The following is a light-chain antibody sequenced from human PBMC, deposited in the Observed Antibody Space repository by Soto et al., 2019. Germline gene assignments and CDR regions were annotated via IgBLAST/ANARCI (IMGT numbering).Light chain of an antibody. J-gene: IGKJ1*01. Sequence: ETVLTQSPGTLSLSPGERATLSCRASQSVKNNYLRWYQQKPGQAPRLLIYAASGRATGIPDRFSGSGSGTDFPPPISRLEPEDCAVYYCQQYATSPRTFGQRTKVEIK. CDR3: QQYATSPRT. CDR1: QSVKNNY. V-gene: IGKV3-20*01. CDR2: AAS.